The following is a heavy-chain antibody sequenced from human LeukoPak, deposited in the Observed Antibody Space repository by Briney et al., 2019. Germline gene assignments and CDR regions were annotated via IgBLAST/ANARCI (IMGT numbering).Heavy chain of an antibody. Sequence: ARGPLRLSCAASGFTFSSDWMHWVRQAPGKGLECVSDTSGSGGSTYYADSVKGRFTISRDNSKKTVYMQMNSLRVEDTAVYYCEKGVIVSAATGDGMDVWGQGTTVIVSS. D-gene: IGHD2-2*01. V-gene: IGHV3-23*01. CDR1: GFTFSSDW. CDR3: EKGVIVSAATGDGMDV. CDR2: TSGSGGST. J-gene: IGHJ6*02.